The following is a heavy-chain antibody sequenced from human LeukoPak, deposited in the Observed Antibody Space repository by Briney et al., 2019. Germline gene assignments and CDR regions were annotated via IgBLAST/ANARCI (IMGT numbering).Heavy chain of an antibody. D-gene: IGHD2-21*02. J-gene: IGHJ4*02. CDR1: GGSFSGYY. CDR3: ARVGDSRNFDY. Sequence: PSETLSLTCAVYGGSFSGYYWSWIRQPPGKGLEWIGEINHSGSTNYNPSLKSRVTISVDKSKNQFSLKLSSVTAADTAVYYCARVGDSRNFDYWGQGTLVTVSS. CDR2: INHSGST. V-gene: IGHV4-34*01.